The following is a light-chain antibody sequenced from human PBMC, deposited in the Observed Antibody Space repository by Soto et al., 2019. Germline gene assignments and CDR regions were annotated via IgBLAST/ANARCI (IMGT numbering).Light chain of an antibody. CDR1: QSVSSN. CDR2: GAS. V-gene: IGKV3D-15*01. Sequence: EIVMTQSPATLSVSPGERATLSCRASQSVSSNLAWYQQKPGQAPRLLIYGASNRAAGIPDRFSGSGSGTDFTLTISRLEPEDFAVYYCHQYDNTPQTLGQGTKVDIK. CDR3: HQYDNTPQT. J-gene: IGKJ2*01.